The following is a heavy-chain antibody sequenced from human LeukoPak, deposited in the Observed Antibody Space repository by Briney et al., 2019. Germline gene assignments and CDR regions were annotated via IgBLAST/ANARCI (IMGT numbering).Heavy chain of an antibody. CDR3: ARDEWGDAFDI. Sequence: PGGSLRLSCAASGFTFSSYSMNWVRQAPGKGLEWVSSISSSSSYIHSADSVGGRFTISRDNAKTSLFLQMNSLRAEDTAVYYCARDEWGDAFDIWGQGTMVTVFS. V-gene: IGHV3-21*01. D-gene: IGHD1-26*01. CDR2: ISSSSSYI. J-gene: IGHJ3*02. CDR1: GFTFSSYS.